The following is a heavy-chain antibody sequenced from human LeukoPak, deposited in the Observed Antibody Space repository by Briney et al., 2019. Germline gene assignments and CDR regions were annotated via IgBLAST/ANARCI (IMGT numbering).Heavy chain of an antibody. Sequence: ASVKVSCKASGYTFTGYYMYWVRQAPGQGPEWMGWINPNNGGTNYAQKFQGRVTMTRDTSISTAYMELSRLTSDDTAVYYCARNFGDFWSGNDYNWFDPWGQGTLVTVSS. CDR3: ARNFGDFWSGNDYNWFDP. J-gene: IGHJ5*02. CDR2: INPNNGGT. CDR1: GYTFTGYY. D-gene: IGHD3-3*01. V-gene: IGHV1-2*02.